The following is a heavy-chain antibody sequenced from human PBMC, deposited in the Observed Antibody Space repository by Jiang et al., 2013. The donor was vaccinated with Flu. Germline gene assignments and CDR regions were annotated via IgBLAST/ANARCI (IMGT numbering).Heavy chain of an antibody. J-gene: IGHJ6*02. CDR3: ASGAWGDPLYNSYYLDV. Sequence: QTLSLTCAISGDSVSSDSAAWNWVRQSPSRGLEWLGRTYYRSKWYNEYAVSVKSRITINPDTAKNQFSLQLNSVTPEDTAVYYCASGAWGDPLYNSYYLDVWGQGTTVTVSS. CDR2: TYYRSKWYN. CDR1: GDSVSSDSAA. V-gene: IGHV6-1*01. D-gene: IGHD6-6*01.